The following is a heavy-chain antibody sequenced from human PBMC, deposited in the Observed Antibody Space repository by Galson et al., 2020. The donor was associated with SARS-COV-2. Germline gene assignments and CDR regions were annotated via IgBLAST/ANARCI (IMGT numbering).Heavy chain of an antibody. D-gene: IGHD5-18*01. V-gene: IGHV3-21*01. Sequence: NSGGSPRLSCAASGFPFSTYSMNWVRLAPGQGLAWVSSISTSSSYTYYVDSVKGRLSISRDNPRNALYLQMNSLRAEDTAVYYCARDEGIRGYNYGRLYYGMDVWGQGTTVTVSS. J-gene: IGHJ6*02. CDR2: ISTSSSYT. CDR1: GFPFSTYS. CDR3: ARDEGIRGYNYGRLYYGMDV.